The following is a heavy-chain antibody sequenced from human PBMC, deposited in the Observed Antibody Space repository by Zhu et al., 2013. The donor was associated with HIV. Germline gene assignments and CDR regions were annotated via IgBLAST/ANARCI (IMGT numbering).Heavy chain of an antibody. CDR2: IYHSGST. V-gene: IGHV4-59*08. D-gene: IGHD2-8*01. Sequence: QVQLQESGPGLVKPSETLFLTCTVSGGSVGPDFWTWIRQPPGKELEWIGYIYHSGSTNYSPSLKSRVTISIDTSKSQFYLILDSVTAADTAMYYCARRSTSGGVYALDIWGPGTMVTVSS. CDR1: GGSVGPDF. J-gene: IGHJ3*02. CDR3: ARRSTSGGVYALDI.